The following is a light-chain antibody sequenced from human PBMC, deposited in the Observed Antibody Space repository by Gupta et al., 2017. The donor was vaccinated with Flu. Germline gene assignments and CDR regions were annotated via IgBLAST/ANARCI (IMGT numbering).Light chain of an antibody. V-gene: IGLV4-69*01. CDR3: QARGTGPVV. CDR1: SGHSSCT. Sequence: KLTCTLSSGHSSCTNAWHQQQPVNGPRYMMKLNSDGSHSKGDRDPVRCSDSGSGAQRDLTISRLQYEDEADCYCQARGTGPVVFGGGTKLTGL. CDR2: LNSDGSH. J-gene: IGLJ2*01.